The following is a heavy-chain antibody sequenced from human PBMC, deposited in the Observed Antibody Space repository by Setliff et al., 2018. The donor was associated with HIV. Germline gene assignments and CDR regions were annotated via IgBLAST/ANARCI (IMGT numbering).Heavy chain of an antibody. D-gene: IGHD3-3*01. CDR2: IKHDGSEQ. CDR3: ARDGHYFDFWDGSYYYHGMDV. Sequence: PGGSLRLSCIGSGFSLSSHWMSWVRQAPGKGLEWVANIKHDGSEQHYVDSVKGRFTISRDNVNNSTYLEMNRLRAEDTALYYCARDGHYFDFWDGSYYYHGMDVWGQGTTVTVSS. CDR1: GFSLSSHW. V-gene: IGHV3-7*01. J-gene: IGHJ6*02.